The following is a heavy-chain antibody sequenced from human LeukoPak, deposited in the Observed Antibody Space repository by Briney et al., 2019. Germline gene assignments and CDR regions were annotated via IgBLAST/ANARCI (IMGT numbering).Heavy chain of an antibody. CDR2: ISSSSTI. D-gene: IGHD3-10*01. Sequence: QTGGSLRLSCAASGFTFSSYSMNWVRQAPGKGLEWVAYISSSSTIYYADSVKGRFTISRDNAKNSLYLQMNSLRAEDTAVYYCARDRAAYGGSGSYPYYWGQGTLVTVSS. J-gene: IGHJ4*02. V-gene: IGHV3-48*01. CDR3: ARDRAAYGGSGSYPYY. CDR1: GFTFSSYS.